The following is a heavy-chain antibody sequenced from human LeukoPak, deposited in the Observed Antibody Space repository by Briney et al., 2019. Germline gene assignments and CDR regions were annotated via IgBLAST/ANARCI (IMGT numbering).Heavy chain of an antibody. CDR2: ISAYNGNT. CDR1: GYSFTDKY. Sequence: ASVKVSCKASGYSFTDKYMHWVRQAPGQGLEWMGWISAYNGNTNYAQKLQGRVTMTTDTSTSTAYMELRSLRSDDTAVYYCARVDGEVDYWGQGTLVTVSS. CDR3: ARVDGEVDY. D-gene: IGHD4-17*01. V-gene: IGHV1-18*01. J-gene: IGHJ4*02.